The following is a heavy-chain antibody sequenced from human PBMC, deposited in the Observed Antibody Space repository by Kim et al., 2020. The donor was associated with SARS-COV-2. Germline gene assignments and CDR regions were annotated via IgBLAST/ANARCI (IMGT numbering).Heavy chain of an antibody. D-gene: IGHD3-3*02. Sequence: GGSLRLSCAASGFTFSGSPMHWVRHASGKGLEWVGRIRSKTNNYATTYAASVRGRFTISRDDSKNTAYLEMNGLKTEDTAVYYCTRIPATTLAFWDAFDIWGQGTMVTVSS. CDR3: TRIPATTLAFWDAFDI. CDR2: IRSKTNNYAT. J-gene: IGHJ3*02. V-gene: IGHV3-73*01. CDR1: GFTFSGSP.